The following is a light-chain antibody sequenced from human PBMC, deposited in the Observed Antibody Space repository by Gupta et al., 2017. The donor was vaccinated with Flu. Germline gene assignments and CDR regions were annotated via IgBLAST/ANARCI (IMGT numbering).Light chain of an antibody. Sequence: DIVMTQSPDSLAVSLGERATINCKSSQSVLYDSNNKNYLTWYQQKPGQPPKLLIYWASTRESGVPDRFSGSGSGTDFTLTISSLQAEDVAVYYCQQEDSIPTTFGQGTKVEIK. CDR3: QQEDSIPTT. J-gene: IGKJ1*01. V-gene: IGKV4-1*01. CDR1: QSVLYDSNNKNY. CDR2: WAS.